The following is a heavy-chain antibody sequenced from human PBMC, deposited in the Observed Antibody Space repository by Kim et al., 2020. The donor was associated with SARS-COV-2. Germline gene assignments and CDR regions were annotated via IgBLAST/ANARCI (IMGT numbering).Heavy chain of an antibody. Sequence: SETLSLTCTVSGGSISSGGYYWSWIRQHPGKGLEWIGYIYYSGSTYYNPSLKSRVTISVDTSKNQFSLKLSSVTAADTAVYYCARASRGSGYRFMIDYWGQRTLLTVSS. D-gene: IGHD3-10*01. J-gene: IGHJ4*02. CDR3: ARASRGSGYRFMIDY. CDR2: IYYSGST. V-gene: IGHV4-31*03. CDR1: GGSISSGGYY.